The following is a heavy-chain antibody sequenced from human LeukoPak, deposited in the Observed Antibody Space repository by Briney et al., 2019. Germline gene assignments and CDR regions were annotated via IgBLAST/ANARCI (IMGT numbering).Heavy chain of an antibody. D-gene: IGHD6-6*01. J-gene: IGHJ4*02. CDR3: ARIVGIAARRGIDY. CDR1: GGSFSGYY. CDR2: INHSGST. V-gene: IGHV4-34*01. Sequence: SETLSLTCAVYGGSFSGYYWSWIRQPPGKGLEWFGEINHSGSTNYNPSLKSRVTISVDTSKNQFSLKLSSVTAADTAVYYCARIVGIAARRGIDYWGQGTLVTVSS.